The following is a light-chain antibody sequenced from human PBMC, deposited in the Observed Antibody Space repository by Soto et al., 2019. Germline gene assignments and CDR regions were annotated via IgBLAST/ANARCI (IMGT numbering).Light chain of an antibody. J-gene: IGKJ4*01. CDR2: DAS. CDR3: QQRINLPRGT. CDR1: QSVNTF. Sequence: ETVLTQFPGTLSLSTGERATLSCRASQSVNTFLAWYQQKPGQAPRLLIYDASNRATDIPARFSGSGSGTDFTLTISSLEPEDFGIYYCQQRINLPRGTFGGGSKVDIK. V-gene: IGKV3-11*01.